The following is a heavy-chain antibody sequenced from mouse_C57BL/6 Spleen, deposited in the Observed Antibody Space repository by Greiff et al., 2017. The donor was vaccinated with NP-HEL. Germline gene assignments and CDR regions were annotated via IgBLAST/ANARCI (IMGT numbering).Heavy chain of an antibody. CDR3: ARWNGYYAMDY. CDR2: IDPSDSYT. J-gene: IGHJ4*01. CDR1: GYTFTSYW. Sequence: LQQSGAELVKPGASVKLSCKASGYTFTSYWMQWVKQRPGQGLEWIGEIDPSDSYTNYNQKFKGKATLTVDTSSSTAYMQLSSLTSEDSAVYYCARWNGYYAMDYWGQGTSVTVSS. V-gene: IGHV1-50*01.